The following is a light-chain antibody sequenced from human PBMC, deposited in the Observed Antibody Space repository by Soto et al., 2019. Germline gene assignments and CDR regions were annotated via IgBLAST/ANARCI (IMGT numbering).Light chain of an antibody. CDR3: QQYHSCYPWT. J-gene: IGKJ1*01. CDR2: DAS. V-gene: IGKV1-5*01. CDR1: QSISSW. Sequence: DIQMTQSPSTLSASVGDRLTITCRASQSISSWLAWYQQKPGKPPKLLIYDASSLESGVPSRFSGSGSGTDFSLTITSLQPDDSATYYCQQYHSCYPWTFGQGTKVDIK.